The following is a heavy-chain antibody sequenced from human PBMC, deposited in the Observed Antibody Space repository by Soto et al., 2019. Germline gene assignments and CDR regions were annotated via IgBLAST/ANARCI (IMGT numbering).Heavy chain of an antibody. CDR2: INHSGST. Sequence: SETLSLTCAVYGGSFSGYYWSWIRHHPGKGLEWIGEINHSGSTNYNPSLKSRVTISVDTSKNQFSLKLSSVTAADTAVYYCARNGPRFGVGTPIGVWGQGTTVTVSS. D-gene: IGHD3-3*01. CDR3: ARNGPRFGVGTPIGV. J-gene: IGHJ6*02. V-gene: IGHV4-34*01. CDR1: GGSFSGYY.